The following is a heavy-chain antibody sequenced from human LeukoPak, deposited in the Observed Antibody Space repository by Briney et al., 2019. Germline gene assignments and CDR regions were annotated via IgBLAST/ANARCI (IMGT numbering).Heavy chain of an antibody. J-gene: IGHJ4*02. CDR2: IIPVVGTT. Sequence: SVKVSCKASGGTFSSYAFSWVRQAPGQGLEWMGGIIPVVGTTNYAQMFQGRVTITADESTSTAYMELSSLRSEDTAVYYCARGGYYYDSSGYSHLPDYWGQGTLVTVSA. CDR3: ARGGYYYDSSGYSHLPDY. CDR1: GGTFSSYA. V-gene: IGHV1-69*13. D-gene: IGHD3-22*01.